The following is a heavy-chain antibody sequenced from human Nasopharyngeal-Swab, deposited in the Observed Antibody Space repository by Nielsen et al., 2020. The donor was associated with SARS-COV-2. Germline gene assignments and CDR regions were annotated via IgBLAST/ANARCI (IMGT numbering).Heavy chain of an antibody. D-gene: IGHD3-3*01. Sequence: GESLKLSCAASGFTFNNYNFTCVLQAPVKGLECVSSLSSSSYIYYADSVKGRFTISRDNAKNSLYLQMNSLRAEDTAVYYCARDGLDYDFWSAYFMDVWGQGTTVTVSS. J-gene: IGHJ6*02. CDR1: GFTFNNYN. CDR3: ARDGLDYDFWSAYFMDV. V-gene: IGHV3-21*01. CDR2: LSSSSYI.